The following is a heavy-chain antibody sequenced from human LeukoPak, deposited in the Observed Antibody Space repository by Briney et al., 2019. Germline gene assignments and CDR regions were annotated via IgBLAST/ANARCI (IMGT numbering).Heavy chain of an antibody. CDR3: AKAQEYYYGSGSSD. CDR2: ISYDDSNK. J-gene: IGHJ4*02. D-gene: IGHD3-10*01. V-gene: IGHV3-30*14. CDR1: GFAFSSYA. Sequence: GGSLRLSCAASGFAFSSYAMHWVRQAPGRGLEWVAVISYDDSNKHYADSVKGRFTISGDNSKNTLYLQMNSLRTEDTAVYYCAKAQEYYYGSGSSDWGQGTLVTVSS.